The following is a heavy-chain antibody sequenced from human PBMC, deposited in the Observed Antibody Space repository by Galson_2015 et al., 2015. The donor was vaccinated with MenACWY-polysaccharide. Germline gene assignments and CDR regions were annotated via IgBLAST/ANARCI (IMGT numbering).Heavy chain of an antibody. D-gene: IGHD6-19*01. CDR2: IRSKAYGGTT. V-gene: IGHV3-49*04. CDR3: SCVISSDWYAGISRFDY. Sequence: SLRLSCAASGFTFGDYAMSWVRQAPGKGLEWVGFIRSKAYGGTTEYAASVKGRFTISRDDSKSIAYLQMNSLKTEDTAVYYCSCVISSDWYAGISRFDYWGQGTLVAVSS. J-gene: IGHJ4*02. CDR1: GFTFGDYA.